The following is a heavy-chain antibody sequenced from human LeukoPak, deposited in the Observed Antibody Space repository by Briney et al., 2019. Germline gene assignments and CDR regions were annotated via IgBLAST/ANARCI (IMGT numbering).Heavy chain of an antibody. CDR2: IYHSGST. CDR1: GYSISSGYY. D-gene: IGHD2-15*01. CDR3: ARQGRYCSGGSCYGEGAFDI. Sequence: PSETLSLTCAVPGYSISSGYYWGWIRQPPGKGLEWIGSIYHSGSTYYNPSLKSRVTISVDTSKNQFSLKLSSVTAADTAVYYCARQGRYCSGGSCYGEGAFDIWGQGTMVTVSS. V-gene: IGHV4-38-2*01. J-gene: IGHJ3*02.